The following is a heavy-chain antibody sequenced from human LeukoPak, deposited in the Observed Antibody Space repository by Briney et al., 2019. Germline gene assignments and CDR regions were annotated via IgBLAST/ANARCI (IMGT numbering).Heavy chain of an antibody. J-gene: IGHJ4*02. CDR1: GYTFTSYD. CDR3: ARECIAVAGTIGY. D-gene: IGHD6-19*01. CDR2: MNPNSGNT. Sequence: ASVTVSCKASGYTFTSYDINWVRQATGQGLEWMGWMNPNSGNTGYAQKFQGRVTMTRNTSISTAYMELSSLRSEDTAVYYCARECIAVAGTIGYWGQGTLVTVSS. V-gene: IGHV1-8*01.